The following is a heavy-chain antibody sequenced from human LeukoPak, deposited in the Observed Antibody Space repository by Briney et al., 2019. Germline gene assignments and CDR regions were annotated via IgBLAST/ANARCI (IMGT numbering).Heavy chain of an antibody. CDR1: GFSLSGYW. CDR3: ARECIDGYYESSGYDL. V-gene: IGHV3-7*01. J-gene: IGHJ4*02. CDR2: IKDDGSRK. Sequence: GGSLRLSCAASGFSLSGYWMTWVRQAPGKGLEWVANIKDDGSRKHDVDSARGRFTISRDNAKNSLYLDMNSLRAEDTAGYYCARECIDGYYESSGYDLWGQGTLVTVSS. D-gene: IGHD3-22*01.